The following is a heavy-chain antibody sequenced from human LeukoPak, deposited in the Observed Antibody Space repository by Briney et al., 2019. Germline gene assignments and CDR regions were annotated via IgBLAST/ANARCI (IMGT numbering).Heavy chain of an antibody. CDR1: GFTFSSYG. D-gene: IGHD3-22*01. Sequence: TGGSLRLSCAASGFTFSSYGMHWVRQAPGKGLEWVAVIWYDGSNKYYADSVKGRFTISRDNSKNTLYLQMNSLRVEDTAVYYCARDFGSGYSDYWGQGTLVTVSS. CDR3: ARDFGSGYSDY. V-gene: IGHV3-33*01. CDR2: IWYDGSNK. J-gene: IGHJ4*02.